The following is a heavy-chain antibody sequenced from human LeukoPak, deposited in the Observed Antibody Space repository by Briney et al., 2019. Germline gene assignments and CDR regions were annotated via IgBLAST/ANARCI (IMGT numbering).Heavy chain of an antibody. Sequence: GGSLRLSCVVSGFPFSVYEMNWVRQAPGKGLEWVSNIASSGTIKYYADSVKGRFTISRDNSQNTLYLQINNLRAEDTAVYYCARDPPVLRYFDWLPQRDAFDVWGQGTMVTVSS. D-gene: IGHD3-9*01. J-gene: IGHJ3*01. CDR2: IASSGTIK. V-gene: IGHV3-48*03. CDR3: ARDPPVLRYFDWLPQRDAFDV. CDR1: GFPFSVYE.